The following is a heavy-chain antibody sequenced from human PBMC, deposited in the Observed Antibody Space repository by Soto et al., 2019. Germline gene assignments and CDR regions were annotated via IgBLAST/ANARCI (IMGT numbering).Heavy chain of an antibody. J-gene: IGHJ6*02. D-gene: IGHD3-3*01. V-gene: IGHV1-18*01. CDR1: GYSFTNYG. CDR2: ISNYNGNS. Sequence: ASVKVSCKASGYSFTNYGINWVRQAPGQGFEWMGWISNYNGNSKYAEDVQDRITMTTDPFTNITYMELRSLRSDDTAVYFCARGLYHDFTVHWYGMDVWGQGTTVPVSS. CDR3: ARGLYHDFTVHWYGMDV.